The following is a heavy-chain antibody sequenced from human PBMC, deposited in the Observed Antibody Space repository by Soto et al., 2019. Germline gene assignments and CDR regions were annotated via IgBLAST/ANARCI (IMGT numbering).Heavy chain of an antibody. Sequence: TLSLTCTVSGGSISSGDYYWSWIRQPPGKGLEWIGYIYYSGSTYYNPSLKSRVTISVDTSKNQFSLKLSSVTAADTAVYYCAGWLLGWGAFDIWGQGTMVTVSS. CDR3: AGWLLGWGAFDI. CDR2: IYYSGST. D-gene: IGHD3-22*01. CDR1: GGSISSGDYY. J-gene: IGHJ3*02. V-gene: IGHV4-30-4*01.